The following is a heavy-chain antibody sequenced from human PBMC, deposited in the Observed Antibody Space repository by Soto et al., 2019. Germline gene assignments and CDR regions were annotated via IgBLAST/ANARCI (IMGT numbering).Heavy chain of an antibody. J-gene: IGHJ4*01. D-gene: IGHD4-17*01. Sequence: GGSLRLSCEASGFTFSTYWMSWIRQAPGKGLEWVGNIKPDGSQSYIVDSVQGRFTTSRDNARNSVYLQMNSLRAEDTAVYYCVRDGHGDWHFDSWGHGPVVPFSS. V-gene: IGHV3-7*01. CDR3: VRDGHGDWHFDS. CDR1: GFTFSTYW. CDR2: IKPDGSQS.